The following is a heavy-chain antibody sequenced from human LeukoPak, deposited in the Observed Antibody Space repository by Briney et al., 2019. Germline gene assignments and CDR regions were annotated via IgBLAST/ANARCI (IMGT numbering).Heavy chain of an antibody. D-gene: IGHD2-2*03. Sequence: PGGSLRLSCAASGFTFSNYAMNWVRQAPGKGLDWVSGISVSGSTTYYADSVKGRFTISRDDSKSTVYLQMNSLRAEDTAVYYCASGYCGSTNRRRDYWGQGTLVTVSS. CDR3: ASGYCGSTNRRRDY. J-gene: IGHJ4*02. V-gene: IGHV3-23*01. CDR2: ISVSGSTT. CDR1: GFTFSNYA.